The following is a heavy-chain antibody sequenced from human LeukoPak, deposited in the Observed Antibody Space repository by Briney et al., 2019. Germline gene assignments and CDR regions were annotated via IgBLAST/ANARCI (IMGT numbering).Heavy chain of an antibody. CDR1: GFTISNYW. CDR2: IKQDGSAE. CDR3: ARYVFADSSGRSFDF. J-gene: IGHJ4*02. Sequence: GGSLRLSCAVSGFTISNYWMSWVRQAPGKGLKWVATIKQDGSAEFYVDSVKGRFTISRDSAKNSLYLQMNSLRDDDTAVYYCARYVFADSSGRSFDFWGQGTLVNGSS. D-gene: IGHD3-10*02. V-gene: IGHV3-7*01.